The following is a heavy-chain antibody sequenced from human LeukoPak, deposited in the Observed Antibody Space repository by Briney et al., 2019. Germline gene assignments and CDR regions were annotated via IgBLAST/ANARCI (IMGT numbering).Heavy chain of an antibody. D-gene: IGHD3-22*01. Sequence: SGGSLRLSCAASGFTFSSYGMTCVRQGPGKGLEWVSYISSSSSTIYYADSVKGRFTISRDNSKNTLYLQMNSLRAEDTAVYYCAKTLLPDYDSSGFSITPFDYWGQGTLVTVSS. J-gene: IGHJ4*02. V-gene: IGHV3-48*01. CDR3: AKTLLPDYDSSGFSITPFDY. CDR1: GFTFSSYG. CDR2: ISSSSSTI.